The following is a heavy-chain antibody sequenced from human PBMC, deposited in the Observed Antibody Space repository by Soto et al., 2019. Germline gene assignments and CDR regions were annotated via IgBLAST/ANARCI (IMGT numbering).Heavy chain of an antibody. V-gene: IGHV3-48*01. CDR1: GFTFSSYS. Sequence: GGSLRLSCAASGFTFSSYSMNWVRQAPGKGLEWVSYISSSSSTIYYADSVKGRFTISRDNAKNSLYLQMNSLRAEDTAVYYCARSAHTDIAVAVFFDYWGQGTLVTVSS. CDR3: ARSAHTDIAVAVFFDY. D-gene: IGHD6-19*01. J-gene: IGHJ4*02. CDR2: ISSSSSTI.